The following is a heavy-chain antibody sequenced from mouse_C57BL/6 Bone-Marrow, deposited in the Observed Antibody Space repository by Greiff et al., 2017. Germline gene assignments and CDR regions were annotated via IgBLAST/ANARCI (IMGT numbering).Heavy chain of an antibody. Sequence: EVKLVESGGGLVQPGGSLSLSCAASGFTFTDYYMSWVRQPPGKALEWLGFIRNKANGYTTEYSASVKGRFTISRDNSQSILYLQMNALRAEDSATYYCARYGQLRREGAMDYWGQGTSVTVSS. V-gene: IGHV7-3*01. CDR2: IRNKANGYTT. CDR1: GFTFTDYY. CDR3: ARYGQLRREGAMDY. D-gene: IGHD3-2*02. J-gene: IGHJ4*01.